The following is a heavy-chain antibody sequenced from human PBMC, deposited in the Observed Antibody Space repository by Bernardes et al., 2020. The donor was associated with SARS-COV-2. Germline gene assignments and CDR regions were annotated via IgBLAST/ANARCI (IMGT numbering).Heavy chain of an antibody. CDR2: IIPIPGLP. Sequence: SVKVSCKASGGTFGRYSVSWVRQAPGQGLEWMGRIIPIPGLPTYAQKFRGIVTIVADTSTNTVYMELSGLRADDTAVYYCARERDIVATAYYFDYWGQGTLVTVSS. CDR1: GGTFGRYS. V-gene: IGHV1-69*04. D-gene: IGHD5-12*01. CDR3: ARERDIVATAYYFDY. J-gene: IGHJ4*02.